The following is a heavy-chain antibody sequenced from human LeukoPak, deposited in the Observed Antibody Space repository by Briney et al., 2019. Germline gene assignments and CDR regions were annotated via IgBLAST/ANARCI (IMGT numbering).Heavy chain of an antibody. J-gene: IGHJ6*02. CDR3: ARDGMVRGGYYYYYYGMDV. V-gene: IGHV3-11*01. CDR1: GFTFSDYY. Sequence: GGSLRLSCAVSGFTFSDYYMSWIRQAPGKGLEWIFYISSSGNTVQYADSVRGRFTVSRDNARNSLYLQMSGLRADDTAMYYCARDGMVRGGYYYYYYGMDVWGQGTTVTVSS. D-gene: IGHD3-10*01. CDR2: ISSSGNTV.